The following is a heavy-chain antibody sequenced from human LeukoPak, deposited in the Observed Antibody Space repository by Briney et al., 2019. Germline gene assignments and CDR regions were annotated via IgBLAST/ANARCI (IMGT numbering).Heavy chain of an antibody. CDR3: ARTAPPRY. D-gene: IGHD2-21*02. CDR2: ISSSGSTV. Sequence: GGSLRLSCAASGFTFHLYAMHWVRLAPGKGLEWVSYISSSGSTVYYADSVKGRFTTSRDNAKNSLYLQMNNLRAEDTAVYYCARTAPPRYWGQGTLVTVSS. V-gene: IGHV3-48*03. CDR1: GFTFHLYA. J-gene: IGHJ4*02.